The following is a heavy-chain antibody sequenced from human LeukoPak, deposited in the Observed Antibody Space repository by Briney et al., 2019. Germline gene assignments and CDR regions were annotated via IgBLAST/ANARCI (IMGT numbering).Heavy chain of an antibody. V-gene: IGHV3-23*01. CDR3: ARDARDGYGGNPFDY. D-gene: IGHD4-23*01. CDR2: IRGSGRTT. Sequence: PGGSLRLSCRASGFNFGDYAMSWVRQAPGKGLEWVSVIRGSGRTTYYADSVKGRFTISRDNSKNTLYLQMNSLRAEDTAVYYCARDARDGYGGNPFDYWGQGTLVTVSS. J-gene: IGHJ4*02. CDR1: GFNFGDYA.